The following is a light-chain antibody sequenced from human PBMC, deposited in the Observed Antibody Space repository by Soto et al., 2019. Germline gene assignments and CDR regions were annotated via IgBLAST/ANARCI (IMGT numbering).Light chain of an antibody. CDR1: SSDVGGYDY. J-gene: IGLJ2*01. V-gene: IGLV2-14*01. CDR2: DIS. CDR3: SPYSRFSYVI. Sequence: QSVLTQPASVSRSPGQPITISCTGTSSDVGGYDYVSWYQQHPGKAPQLMIYDISNRPSGVSDRFSGSKSGNTASLTISGLQTEDEAFYCCSPYSRFSYVIFGGGTKVTVL.